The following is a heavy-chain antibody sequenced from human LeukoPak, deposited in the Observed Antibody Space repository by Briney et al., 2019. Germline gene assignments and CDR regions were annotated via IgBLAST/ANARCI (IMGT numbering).Heavy chain of an antibody. CDR1: VGSFSGYY. D-gene: IGHD3-22*01. J-gene: IGHJ6*02. Sequence: TSETLSLTCAVYVGSFSGYYWSWIRQPPGKGLEWIGEINHSGSTNYNPSLKSRVTISADTSKNQFSLKLSSVTAADTAVYYCARRNRFYDSSGYYYYGMDVWGQGTTVTVSS. CDR3: ARRNRFYDSSGYYYYGMDV. V-gene: IGHV4-34*01. CDR2: INHSGST.